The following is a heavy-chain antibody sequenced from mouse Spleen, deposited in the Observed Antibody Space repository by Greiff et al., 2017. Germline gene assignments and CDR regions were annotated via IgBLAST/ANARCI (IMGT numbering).Heavy chain of an antibody. Sequence: EVHLVESGGGLVQPGGSLSLSCAASGFTFTDYYMSWVRQPPGKALEWLGFIRNKANGYTTEYSASVKGRFTISRDNSQSILYLQMNALRAEDSATYYCARALSGSGYGFAYWGQGTLVTVSA. CDR2: IRNKANGYTT. CDR1: GFTFTDYY. V-gene: IGHV7-3*01. J-gene: IGHJ3*01. CDR3: ARALSGSGYGFAY. D-gene: IGHD3-1*01.